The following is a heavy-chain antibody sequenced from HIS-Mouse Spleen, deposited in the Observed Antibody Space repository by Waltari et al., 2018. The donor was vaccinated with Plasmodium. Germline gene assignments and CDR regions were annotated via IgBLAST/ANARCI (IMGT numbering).Heavy chain of an antibody. D-gene: IGHD6-6*01. CDR3: ARGMKSSSSAFDI. J-gene: IGHJ3*02. CDR1: GFTVGSNY. Sequence: EVQLVESGGGLIQPGGSLRLSCAASGFTVGSNYMSWVRQAPGKVLGWVSVIDSGDSTYYAVSVNGRLTISRGKSKNTLYLQMNSLRAEDTAVYYCARGMKSSSSAFDIWGQGTMVTVSS. V-gene: IGHV3-53*01. CDR2: IDSGDST.